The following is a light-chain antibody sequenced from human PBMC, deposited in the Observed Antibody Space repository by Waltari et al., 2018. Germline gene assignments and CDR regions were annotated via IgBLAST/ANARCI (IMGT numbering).Light chain of an antibody. CDR2: DAS. J-gene: IGKJ3*01. V-gene: IGKV1-12*01. CDR3: QQTNSFPLT. Sequence: DIQMTHSPPSFSASVGDRVTTTCRAIQDISSWLAWYQQKPGRPPKVLIYDASTLQSGVPSRFSGSGSGTDFTLTISSLQPEDFATYYCQQTNSFPLTFGPGTKVDIK. CDR1: QDISSW.